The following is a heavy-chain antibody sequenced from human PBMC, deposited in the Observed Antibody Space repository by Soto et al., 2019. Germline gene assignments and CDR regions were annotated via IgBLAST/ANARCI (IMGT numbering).Heavy chain of an antibody. Sequence: SDTLSLTCSFSGDSVTIHYLTWIRQSPEKGLEWIGYMHYTGFSHYNPSLKSRLTISVDRSKNQFTLKLSSVTAADTAVYYCARGFVYWFGELSTLDAFDIWGQGKMVTVSS. J-gene: IGHJ3*02. CDR3: ARGFVYWFGELSTLDAFDI. CDR1: GDSVTIHY. CDR2: MHYTGFS. V-gene: IGHV4-59*02. D-gene: IGHD3-10*01.